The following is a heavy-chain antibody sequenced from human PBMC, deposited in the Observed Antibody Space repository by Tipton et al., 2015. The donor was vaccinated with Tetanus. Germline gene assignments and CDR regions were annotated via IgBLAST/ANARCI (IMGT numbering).Heavy chain of an antibody. V-gene: IGHV4-34*01. D-gene: IGHD3-16*01. J-gene: IGHJ5*02. Sequence: LRLSCTVSGGSFSLYYWNWVRQSPGKGLEWIGEISHSGSSSYSPSLKSRVTISVDTSKNQFSLKLSSVTAADTAVYYCARIRGGTWGQGTLVTVSS. CDR2: ISHSGSS. CDR1: GGSFSLYY. CDR3: ARIRGGT.